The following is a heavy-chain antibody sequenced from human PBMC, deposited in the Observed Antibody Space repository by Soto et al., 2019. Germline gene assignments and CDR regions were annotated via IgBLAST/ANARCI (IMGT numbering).Heavy chain of an antibody. D-gene: IGHD6-19*01. CDR2: IYYSGST. CDR3: ARGHSSGWYAVGWFDP. CDR1: GGSVSSGSYY. Sequence: QVQLQESGPGLVKPSETLSLTCTVSGGSVSSGSYYWSWIRQPPGKGLEWIGYIYYSGSTNYNPSLKSRVTISVDTSKNQFSLKLSSVTAADTAVYYCARGHSSGWYAVGWFDPWGQGTLVTVSS. V-gene: IGHV4-61*01. J-gene: IGHJ5*02.